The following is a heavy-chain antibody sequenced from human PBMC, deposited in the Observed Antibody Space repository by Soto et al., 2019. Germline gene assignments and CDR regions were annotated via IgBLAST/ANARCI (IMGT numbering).Heavy chain of an antibody. CDR3: ARHPERIAEIGWLDP. CDR2: ISSSSSTI. J-gene: IGHJ5*02. D-gene: IGHD6-13*01. CDR1: GFTFSSYS. Sequence: EVQLVESGGGLVQPGGSLRLSCAASGFTFSSYSMNWVRQAPGKGLEWVSYISSSSSTIYYADSVKGRFTISRDNAKNSLYLQMNGLRAEDTAVYYCARHPERIAEIGWLDPWGQGTLVTVSS. V-gene: IGHV3-48*01.